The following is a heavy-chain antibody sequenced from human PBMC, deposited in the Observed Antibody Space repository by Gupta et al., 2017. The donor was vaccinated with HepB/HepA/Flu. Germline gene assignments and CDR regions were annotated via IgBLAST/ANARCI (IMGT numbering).Heavy chain of an antibody. D-gene: IGHD2/OR15-2a*01. CDR3: ARRVYCKDGACFYYYFDY. V-gene: IGHV4-39*01. J-gene: IGHJ4*01. CDR1: GDSISSHIHQ. Sequence: QLQLQESGPRLVKPSETLSLTCTVSGDSISSHIHQWARIRQAPGKGLEWIGNIYYGGKTYYSPSLMSRVTMSVDVSNNRFSLRRSSVTAADSAVYYCARRVYCKDGACFYYYFDYWGPGTLVTVSS. CDR2: IYYGGKT.